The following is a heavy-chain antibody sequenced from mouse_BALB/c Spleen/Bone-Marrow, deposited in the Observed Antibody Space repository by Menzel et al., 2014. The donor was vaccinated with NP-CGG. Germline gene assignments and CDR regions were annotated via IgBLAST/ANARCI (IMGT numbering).Heavy chain of an antibody. CDR3: ARVIYWYLDV. CDR1: GYTFRNYW. J-gene: IGHJ1*01. CDR2: ILPGSGST. V-gene: IGHV1-9*01. Sequence: VQLQQSGAELMKPGASVKISCMATGYTFRNYWIEWVKQRPGHGLEWIGEILPGSGSTDYSENFKGKATFTADTSSNTAYMQLSSLTSADSAVYYCARVIYWYLDVWGAGTTVTVSS.